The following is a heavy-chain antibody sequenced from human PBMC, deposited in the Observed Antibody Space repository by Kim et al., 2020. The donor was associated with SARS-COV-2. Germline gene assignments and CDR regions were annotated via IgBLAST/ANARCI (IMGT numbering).Heavy chain of an antibody. Sequence: SETLSLTCAVYGGSFSGYYWSWIRQPPGKGLEWIGEINHSGSTNYNPSLKSRVTISVDTSKNQFSLKLSSVTAADTAVYYCARHYVWGSYGDYWGQGTLVTVSS. J-gene: IGHJ4*02. CDR3: ARHYVWGSYGDY. V-gene: IGHV4-34*01. CDR1: GGSFSGYY. D-gene: IGHD3-16*01. CDR2: INHSGST.